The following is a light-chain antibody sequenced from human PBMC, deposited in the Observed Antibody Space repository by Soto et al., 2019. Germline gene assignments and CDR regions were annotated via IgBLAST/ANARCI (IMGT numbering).Light chain of an antibody. V-gene: IGKV2-30*02. CDR1: QSLVHSDGNTY. CDR2: KIS. CDR3: MQHTYWPHS. J-gene: IGKJ2*03. Sequence: DVVMTQSPLSLPVTLGQPASISCRSSQSLVHSDGNTYFSWLQQRPGQSPRRLIYKISNRDSGVPDRFSGSGSGTDFTLKISTVEAEDDGLYYCMQHTYWPHSFRQGTKLEIE.